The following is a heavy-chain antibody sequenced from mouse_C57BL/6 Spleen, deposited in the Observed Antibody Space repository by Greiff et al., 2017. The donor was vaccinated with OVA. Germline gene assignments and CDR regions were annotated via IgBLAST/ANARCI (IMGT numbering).Heavy chain of an antibody. D-gene: IGHD1-1*01. CDR3: ARRGYYGSKGFAY. J-gene: IGHJ3*01. CDR1: GYTFTDYY. V-gene: IGHV1-26*01. CDR2: INPNNGGT. Sequence: EVQLQESGPELVKPGASVKISCKASGYTFTDYYMNWVKQSHGKSLEWIGDINPNNGGTSYNQKFKGKATLTVDKSSSTAYMELRSLTSEDSAVYYCARRGYYGSKGFAYWGQGTLVTVSA.